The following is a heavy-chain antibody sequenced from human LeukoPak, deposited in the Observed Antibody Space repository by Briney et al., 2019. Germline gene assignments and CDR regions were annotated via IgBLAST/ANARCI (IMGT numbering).Heavy chain of an antibody. CDR1: GFTFSSYW. J-gene: IGHJ4*02. Sequence: GGSLRLSCAASGFTFSSYWMSWVRQAPGKGLEWVSSISSSSSYIYYADSVKGRFTISRDNAKNSLYLQMNSLRAEDTAVYYCARGDTAIDYWGQGTLVTVSS. V-gene: IGHV3-21*01. D-gene: IGHD5-18*01. CDR3: ARGDTAIDY. CDR2: ISSSSSYI.